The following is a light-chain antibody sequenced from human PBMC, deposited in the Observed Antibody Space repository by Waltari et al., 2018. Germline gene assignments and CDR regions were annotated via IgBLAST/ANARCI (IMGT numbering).Light chain of an antibody. Sequence: QSVLTQPPSVSAAPGPGVTISCPGGSPNLGNNYVSWYRQFPGTAPKLLIYENTERPSGIPGRFSGSKSGTSATLDITGLQAGDEADYYCGTWDSSLSGAVFGGGTHLTVL. J-gene: IGLJ7*01. CDR2: ENT. CDR3: GTWDSSLSGAV. V-gene: IGLV1-51*02. CDR1: SPNLGNNY.